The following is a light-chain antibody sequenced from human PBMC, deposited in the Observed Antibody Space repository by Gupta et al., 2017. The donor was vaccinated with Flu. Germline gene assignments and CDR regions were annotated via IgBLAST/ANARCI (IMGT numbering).Light chain of an antibody. J-gene: IGLJ3*02. CDR3: ATWDDNLNGLV. V-gene: IGLV1-44*01. CDR2: KDN. CDR1: NSNIGRNT. Sequence: QSLLTPPPSSSGTPGQRVTISCSGSNSNIGRNTLSWYQQLPGAAPKLIIQKDNQRPSGVPVRFSGSKSGTSASLTISGLQSEDEGDYYCATWDDNLNGLVFGGGTRLTVL.